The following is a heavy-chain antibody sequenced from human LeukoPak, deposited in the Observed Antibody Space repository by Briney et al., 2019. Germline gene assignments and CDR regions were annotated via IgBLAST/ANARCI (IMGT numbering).Heavy chain of an antibody. CDR2: IYYSGST. Sequence: PSETLSLTCTVSGGSSISSYYWSWIRQPPGKGLEWIGYIYYSGSTNYNPSLRSRVTISVDTSKNQFSLKLSSVTAADTAVYYCARAGSGYSFDYWGQGTRVTVPS. V-gene: IGHV4-59*01. CDR1: GGSSISSYY. CDR3: ARAGSGYSFDY. J-gene: IGHJ4*02. D-gene: IGHD3-22*01.